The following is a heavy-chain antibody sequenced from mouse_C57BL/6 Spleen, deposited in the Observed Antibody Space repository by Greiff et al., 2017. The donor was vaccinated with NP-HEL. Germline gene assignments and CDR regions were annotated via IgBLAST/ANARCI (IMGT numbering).Heavy chain of an antibody. Sequence: EVQGVESGGDLVKPGGSLKLSCAASGFTFSSYGMSWVRQTPDKRLEWVATISSGGSYTYYPDSVKGRFTISRDNAKNTLYLQMSSLKSEDTAMYYCARHGSGTGYYFDYWGQGTTLTVSS. V-gene: IGHV5-6*01. CDR1: GFTFSSYG. CDR3: ARHGSGTGYYFDY. CDR2: ISSGGSYT. D-gene: IGHD3-3*01. J-gene: IGHJ2*01.